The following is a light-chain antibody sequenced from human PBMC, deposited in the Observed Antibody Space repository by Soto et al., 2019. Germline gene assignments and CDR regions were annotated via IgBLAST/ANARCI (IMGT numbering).Light chain of an antibody. Sequence: DIQMTQSPSSLSASVGDRVTIACRSSHDVSRNLNWFQQKPGEAPKLLIYDASNLERGVPPSFSGSWSGTDFTLTISSLQSEDVATYYCQQYNSMLSFGGGTEVEIK. V-gene: IGKV1-33*01. CDR2: DAS. CDR3: QQYNSMLS. J-gene: IGKJ4*01. CDR1: HDVSRN.